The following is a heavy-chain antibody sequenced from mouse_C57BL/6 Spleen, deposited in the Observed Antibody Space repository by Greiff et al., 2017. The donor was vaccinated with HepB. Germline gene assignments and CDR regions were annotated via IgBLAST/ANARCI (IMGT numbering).Heavy chain of an antibody. Sequence: QVHVKQSGAELVRPGSSVKLSCKASGYTFTSYWMHWVKQRPIQGLEWIGNIDPSDSETHYNQKFKDKATLTVDKSSSTAYMQLSSLTSEDSAVYYCATLPMDYWGQGTSVTVSS. CDR3: ATLPMDY. V-gene: IGHV1-52*01. J-gene: IGHJ4*01. CDR2: IDPSDSET. CDR1: GYTFTSYW.